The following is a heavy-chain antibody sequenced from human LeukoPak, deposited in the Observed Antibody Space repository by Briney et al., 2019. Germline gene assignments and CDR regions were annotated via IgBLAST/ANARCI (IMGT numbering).Heavy chain of an antibody. CDR3: AKEGNGDGWFERPRPDAFDI. CDR1: GFTFSSYA. J-gene: IGHJ3*02. V-gene: IGHV3-23*01. Sequence: GGSLRLSCAASGFTFSSYAMSWVRQAPGKGLEWVSAISGSGGSTYYADSVKGRFTISRDNSKNTLYLQMNSLRAEDTAVYYCAKEGNGDGWFERPRPDAFDIWGQGTMVTVSS. CDR2: ISGSGGST. D-gene: IGHD2-21*01.